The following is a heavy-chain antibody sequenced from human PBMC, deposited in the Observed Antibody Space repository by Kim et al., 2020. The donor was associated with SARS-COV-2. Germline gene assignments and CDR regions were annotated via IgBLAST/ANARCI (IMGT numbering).Heavy chain of an antibody. J-gene: IGHJ5*02. CDR3: AKDPTGSSSWYLGWFDP. CDR2: ISGSGGST. D-gene: IGHD6-13*01. Sequence: GGSLRLSCAASGFTFSSYAMSWVRQAPGKGLEWVSAISGSGGSTYYADSVKGRFTISRDNSKNTLYLQMNSLRAEDTAVYYCAKDPTGSSSWYLGWFDPWGQGTLVTVSS. CDR1: GFTFSSYA. V-gene: IGHV3-23*01.